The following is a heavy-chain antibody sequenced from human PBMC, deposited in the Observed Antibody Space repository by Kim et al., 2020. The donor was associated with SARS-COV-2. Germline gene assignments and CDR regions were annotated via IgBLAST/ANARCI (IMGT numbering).Heavy chain of an antibody. CDR1: QFTFSSYA. V-gene: IGHV3-30*04. CDR2: ISYDGRNQ. J-gene: IGHJ3*01. Sequence: GGSLRLSCAASQFTFSSYAMHWVRQAPGKGLEWLAVISYDGRNQYYTDSLRGRFIISRDNSKDTLDLQMDNLGPEDTAVYYCARGEVGTLNAFDLWGRGT. D-gene: IGHD1-7*01. CDR3: ARGEVGTLNAFDL.